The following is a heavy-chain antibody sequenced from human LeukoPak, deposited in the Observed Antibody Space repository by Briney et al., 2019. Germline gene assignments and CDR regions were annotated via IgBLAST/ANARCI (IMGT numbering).Heavy chain of an antibody. V-gene: IGHV4-39*01. Sequence: SETLSLTCTVSGGSISSSSYYWGWIRQPPGKGLEWIGSIYYSGSTYYNPSLKSRVTISVDTSKNQFSLKLSSVTAADTAVYYCARHDVVVNAANFDYWGQGTLVTVSS. J-gene: IGHJ4*02. D-gene: IGHD2-21*01. CDR1: GGSISSSSYY. CDR2: IYYSGST. CDR3: ARHDVVVNAANFDY.